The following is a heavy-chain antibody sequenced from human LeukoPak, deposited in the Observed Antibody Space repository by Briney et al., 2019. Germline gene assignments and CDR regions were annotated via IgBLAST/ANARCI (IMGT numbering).Heavy chain of an antibody. D-gene: IGHD6-13*01. CDR2: IKQDGIEK. CDR1: GFTLSSYW. J-gene: IGHJ3*02. V-gene: IGHV3-7*01. CDR3: VRVVAAAGHYAFDI. Sequence: GSLRLSCAAPGFTLSSYWMSWVRQAPGKGLEWVANIKQDGIEKYYVDSVKGRFTISRDNAKNSLYLQMNSLRAEDAAVYYCVRVVAAAGHYAFDIWGQGTMVTVSS.